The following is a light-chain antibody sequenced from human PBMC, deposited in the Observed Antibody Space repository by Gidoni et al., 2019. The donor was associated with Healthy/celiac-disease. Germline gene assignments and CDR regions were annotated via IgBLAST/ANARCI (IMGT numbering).Light chain of an antibody. V-gene: IGLV2-14*01. J-gene: IGLJ2*01. CDR1: SSDVGGYNY. CDR3: SSYTSSSRGWV. Sequence: ASVSGSPGQSITISCTGTSSDVGGYNYVSWYQQHPGKAPKLMIYEVSNRPSGVSNRFSGSKSGNTASLTISGLQAEDEADYYCSSYTSSSRGWVFGGGTKLTVL. CDR2: EVS.